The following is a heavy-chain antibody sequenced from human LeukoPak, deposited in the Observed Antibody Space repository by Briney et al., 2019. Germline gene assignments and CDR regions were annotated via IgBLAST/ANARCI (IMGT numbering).Heavy chain of an antibody. CDR3: AREVVAATVYYYMDV. CDR1: RFTFSNYW. J-gene: IGHJ6*03. V-gene: IGHV3-7*01. D-gene: IGHD2-15*01. CDR2: IKQDGSEK. Sequence: GGSLRLSCAASRFTFSNYWMSWVRQAPGKGLEWVAKIKQDGSEKYYVDSVKGRFTISRDNAKNSLYLQMNSLRAEDAAVYYCAREVVAATVYYYMDVWGKGTTVTVSS.